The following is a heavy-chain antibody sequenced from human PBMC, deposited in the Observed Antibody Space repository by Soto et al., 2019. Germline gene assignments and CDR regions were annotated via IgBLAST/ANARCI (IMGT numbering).Heavy chain of an antibody. CDR2: IYYSGST. D-gene: IGHD2-2*01. V-gene: IGHV4-30-4*01. CDR3: ARYQTAYHGAFDI. CDR1: VGSISSGDYY. Sequence: SETLSLTCTFSVGSISSGDYYCSWIRQPPWKGLEWIGYIYYSGSTYYNPSLKSRVTISVDTSKNQFSLKLSSVTAADTAVYYCARYQTAYHGAFDIWGQGTMVSGSS. J-gene: IGHJ3*02.